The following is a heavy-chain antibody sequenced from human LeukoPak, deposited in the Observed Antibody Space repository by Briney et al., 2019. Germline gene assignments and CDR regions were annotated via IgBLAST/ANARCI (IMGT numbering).Heavy chain of an antibody. CDR1: GFTFSSYG. CDR2: ISYDGSNK. CDR3: AKDKRRYYYDSSGPLDA. D-gene: IGHD3-22*01. J-gene: IGHJ6*02. V-gene: IGHV3-30*18. Sequence: GRSLRLSCAASGFTFSSYGMHWVRQAPGKGLEWVAVISYDGSNKYYADSVKGRFTISRDNSKNTLYLQMNSLRAEDTAVYYCAKDKRRYYYDSSGPLDAWGQGTTVTVSS.